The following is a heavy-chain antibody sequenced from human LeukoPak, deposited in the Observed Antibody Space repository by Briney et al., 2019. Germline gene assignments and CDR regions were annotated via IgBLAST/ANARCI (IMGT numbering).Heavy chain of an antibody. J-gene: IGHJ4*02. Sequence: GGSVRLSCAASGFTVSNNYMAWVRQAPGKGLEWVSLIYSGGSTYYADSVKGRFTISRDNSKNTLYLQMNSLRAEDTAIYYCARKPDYWGQGTLVTVSS. CDR2: IYSGGST. V-gene: IGHV3-53*01. CDR3: ARKPDY. CDR1: GFTVSNNY.